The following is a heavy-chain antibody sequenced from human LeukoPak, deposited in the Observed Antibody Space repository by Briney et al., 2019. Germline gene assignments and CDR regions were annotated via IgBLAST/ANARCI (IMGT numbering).Heavy chain of an antibody. J-gene: IGHJ4*02. Sequence: GGSLRLSCAASGFTFSSYWMTWVRQAPGKGLEWVANIKQDGSEKYYVDSVKGRFTISRDNAKNSLYLQMSSLRAEDTAVYYCARADYYDSSGSDYWGQGTLVTVSS. D-gene: IGHD3-22*01. CDR1: GFTFSSYW. V-gene: IGHV3-7*01. CDR3: ARADYYDSSGSDY. CDR2: IKQDGSEK.